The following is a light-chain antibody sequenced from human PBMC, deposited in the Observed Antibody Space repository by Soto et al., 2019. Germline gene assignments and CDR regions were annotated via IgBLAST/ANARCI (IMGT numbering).Light chain of an antibody. CDR3: QQTYGLPLT. Sequence: EGVLTQSPYTLSLPPGERATLSCRASQSISSYLAWYQQKPGQAPRLLIYDASSRATGIPARFSGSGSGTDFTLTISSLQPEDFATYYCQQTYGLPLTFGGGTKVDNK. CDR1: QSISSY. CDR2: DAS. J-gene: IGKJ4*01. V-gene: IGKV3-11*01.